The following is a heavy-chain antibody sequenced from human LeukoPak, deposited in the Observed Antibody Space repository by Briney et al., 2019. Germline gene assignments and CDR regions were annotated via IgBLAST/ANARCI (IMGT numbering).Heavy chain of an antibody. D-gene: IGHD3-16*01. CDR3: AREGLGELSLDY. CDR2: ISTYNGDT. V-gene: IGHV1-18*01. Sequence: ASVKVSCKASGYTFTSYDINWVRQATGQGLEWMGWISTYNGDTNYAQKLQGRVTMTTDTSTSTAYMELRSLRSDDTAVYYCAREGLGELSLDYWGQGTLVTVSS. CDR1: GYTFTSYD. J-gene: IGHJ4*02.